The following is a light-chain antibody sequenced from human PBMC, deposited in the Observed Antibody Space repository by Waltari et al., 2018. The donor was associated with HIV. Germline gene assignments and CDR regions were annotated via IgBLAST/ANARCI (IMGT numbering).Light chain of an antibody. Sequence: NFMLTQPHSVSESPGKTVTISCTRSSGSVPSNYVQWFHQRPGSAPTTILYEHYQRPSGVPDRFSGIIDKSSNSASLTISGVKTEDEADYYCQSFDTDNHWVFGGGTRLTVL. CDR3: QSFDTDNHWV. J-gene: IGLJ3*02. CDR1: SGSVPSNY. CDR2: EHY. V-gene: IGLV6-57*03.